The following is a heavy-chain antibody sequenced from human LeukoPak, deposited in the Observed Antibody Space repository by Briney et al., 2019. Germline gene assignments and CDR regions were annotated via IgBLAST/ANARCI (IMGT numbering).Heavy chain of an antibody. D-gene: IGHD1-1*01. CDR1: GYTFTSYA. Sequence: ASVKVSCKASGYTFTSYAMHWARQAPGQRLEWVGWISVGNGNTKYSQKFQGRVTITRDTSATTAYMELSSLTSEDTAVHYCARGLTPYNWNDVLDYWGQGTLVTVSS. V-gene: IGHV1-3*01. CDR3: ARGLTPYNWNDVLDY. CDR2: ISVGNGNT. J-gene: IGHJ4*02.